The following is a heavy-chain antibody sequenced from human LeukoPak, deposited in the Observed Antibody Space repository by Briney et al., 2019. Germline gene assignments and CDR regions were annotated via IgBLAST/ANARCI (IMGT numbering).Heavy chain of an antibody. J-gene: IGHJ4*02. CDR2: ISGSGGST. CDR3: ARDPITMIVVVITSFDY. V-gene: IGHV3-23*01. D-gene: IGHD3-22*01. Sequence: GSLRLSCAASGFTFSSYAMSWVRQAPGKGLEWVSAISGSGGSTYYADSVKGRFTISRDNSKNMLYLQMNSLRAEDTAVYYCARDPITMIVVVITSFDYWGQGTLVTVSS. CDR1: GFTFSSYA.